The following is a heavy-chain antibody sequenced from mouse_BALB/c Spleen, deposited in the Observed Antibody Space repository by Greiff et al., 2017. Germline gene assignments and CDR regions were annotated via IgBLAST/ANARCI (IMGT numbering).Heavy chain of an antibody. CDR1: GFTFSSYT. CDR2: ISNGGGST. CDR3: ARLSLLRPSYWYFDV. J-gene: IGHJ1*01. V-gene: IGHV5-12-2*01. D-gene: IGHD1-2*01. Sequence: EVQLVESGGGLVQPGGSLKLSCAASGFTFSSYTMSWVRQTPEKRLEWVAYISNGGGSTYYPDTVKGRFTISRDNAKNTLYLQMSSLKSEDTAMYYCARLSLLRPSYWYFDVWGAGTTVTVSS.